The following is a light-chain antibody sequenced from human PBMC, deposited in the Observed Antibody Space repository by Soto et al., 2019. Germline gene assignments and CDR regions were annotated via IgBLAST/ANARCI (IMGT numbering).Light chain of an antibody. V-gene: IGKV3D-15*01. CDR1: PSVTNF. CDR3: QQYNCYSWT. J-gene: IGKJ1*01. Sequence: EIALSQSQATLSLSPGERATLSCRASPSVTNFLAWYQQKPGQAPRLLIYGAFNRATGIPARFSGSGSGTDFTLTISSLQPDDFATYCCQQYNCYSWTFGQGTKEDIK. CDR2: GAF.